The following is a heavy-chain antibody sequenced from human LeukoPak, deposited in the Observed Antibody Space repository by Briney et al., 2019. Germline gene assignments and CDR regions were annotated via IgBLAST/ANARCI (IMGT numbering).Heavy chain of an antibody. J-gene: IGHJ4*02. CDR3: ARAGRSSTSAYDDY. Sequence: ASVKVSFKASGCTFTSYGISWVRQAPGQGVEWLGWISAYNGNTNYAQKLQGRVTMTTDTSTSTAYMELRSLRSDDTAVYYCARAGRSSTSAYDDYWGQGTLVTVSS. D-gene: IGHD2-2*01. CDR2: ISAYNGNT. V-gene: IGHV1-18*04. CDR1: GCTFTSYG.